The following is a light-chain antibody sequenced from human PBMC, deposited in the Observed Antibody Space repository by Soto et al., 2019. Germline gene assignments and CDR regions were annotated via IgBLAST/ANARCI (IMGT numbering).Light chain of an antibody. Sequence: DIQMTQSPSSLSAFVGDRVTISCRASQGISSWLAWYQQKPEKALKSLIYAASTLQSGVPSRFSGSGSGTDFTLTISSLQPEDFATYYCQQYSSYPTTFGQGTKVDSK. CDR3: QQYSSYPTT. CDR2: AAS. V-gene: IGKV1D-16*01. J-gene: IGKJ2*01. CDR1: QGISSW.